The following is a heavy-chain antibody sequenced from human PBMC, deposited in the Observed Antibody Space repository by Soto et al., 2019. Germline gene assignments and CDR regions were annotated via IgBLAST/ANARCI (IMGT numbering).Heavy chain of an antibody. V-gene: IGHV3-7*04. D-gene: IGHD2-15*01. Sequence: EVQLVESGGGLVQPGGSLRLSCAASGFTFNNYWMNWVRQAPGKGLEWVANINQDGSQTNYVDSVKGRFTISRDNSKNSLYLQMITPRAEYTAVYYWARGTPIPGLDYWDAGALVTFSS. CDR3: ARGTPIPGLDY. J-gene: IGHJ4*02. CDR1: GFTFNNYW. CDR2: INQDGSQT.